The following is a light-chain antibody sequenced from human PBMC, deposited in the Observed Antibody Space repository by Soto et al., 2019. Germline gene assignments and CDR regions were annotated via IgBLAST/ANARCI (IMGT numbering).Light chain of an antibody. J-gene: IGKJ1*01. CDR1: ESISGW. Sequence: DIQMTQSPSTLSASVGDRVTITCRASESISGWLAWYQQKPGKAPKLVIFKASTLESGVPSRFSGSGSGTESPLGISTLKLNNFEPNYGHSNKVNPRPFGKGTKGEIK. V-gene: IGKV1-5*03. CDR2: KAS. CDR3: HSNKVNPRP.